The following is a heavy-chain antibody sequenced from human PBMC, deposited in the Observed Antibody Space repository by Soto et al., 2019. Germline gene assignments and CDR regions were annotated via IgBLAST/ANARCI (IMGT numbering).Heavy chain of an antibody. D-gene: IGHD3-10*01. J-gene: IGHJ6*02. CDR2: INHSGST. Sequence: SETLSLTCAVYGGSFSGYYWSWIRQPPGKGLEWIGEINHSGSTNYNPSLKSRVTISVDTSKNQFSLKLSSVTAADTAVYYCARALWFGELLTPYYYYGMDVWGQGTTVTVS. V-gene: IGHV4-34*01. CDR3: ARALWFGELLTPYYYYGMDV. CDR1: GGSFSGYY.